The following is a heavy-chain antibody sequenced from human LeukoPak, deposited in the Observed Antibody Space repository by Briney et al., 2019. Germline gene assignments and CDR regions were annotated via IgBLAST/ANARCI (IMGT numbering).Heavy chain of an antibody. J-gene: IGHJ4*02. CDR1: GCSISSGIYY. D-gene: IGHD6-13*01. V-gene: IGHV4-39*01. Sequence: SEPLSLTCTVSGCSISSGIYYWGWIRQPPGKRLEWIGSIYYSGNAYYNPSLKSLVTTSVDTSKNQLSLKLTSVTAADTAVYYCARHVRQQLPPKAFDYWGQGTLVTVSS. CDR3: ARHVRQQLPPKAFDY. CDR2: IYYSGNA.